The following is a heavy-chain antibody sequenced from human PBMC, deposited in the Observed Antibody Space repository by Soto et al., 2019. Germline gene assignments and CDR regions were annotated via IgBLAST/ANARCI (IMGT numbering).Heavy chain of an antibody. CDR3: AKDIWMEDLGTFDY. J-gene: IGHJ4*02. CDR2: ISWNSGNM. V-gene: IGHV3-9*01. Sequence: GGSLRLSCAASGFTFDDYAMHWVRQAPGKGLEWVSGISWNSGNMGYANSVKGRFTIARDNAKNSLYLQMNSLRAEDTALYYCAKDIWMEDLGTFDYWGQGTLVTVSS. CDR1: GFTFDDYA. D-gene: IGHD1-1*01.